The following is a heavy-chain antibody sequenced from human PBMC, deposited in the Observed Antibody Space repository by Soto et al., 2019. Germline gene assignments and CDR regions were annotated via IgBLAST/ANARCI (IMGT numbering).Heavy chain of an antibody. CDR3: AKDRALENQRPYGMDV. CDR1: PVTVYNFAA. CDR2: ISGRGDHK. Sequence: EMQLLESGGGLGQPGGSLRLSCVASPVTVYNFAAMTWVRQAPESGLEWVSTISGRGDHKFYADSVKGRFTISRDNSKNRVYLQMDGLRVEDTAVYYCAKDRALENQRPYGMDVWGQGTTVTV. D-gene: IGHD3-10*01. V-gene: IGHV3-23*01. J-gene: IGHJ6*02.